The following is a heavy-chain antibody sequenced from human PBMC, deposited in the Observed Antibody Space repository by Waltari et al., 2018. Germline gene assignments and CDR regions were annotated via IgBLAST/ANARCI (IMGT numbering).Heavy chain of an antibody. Sequence: QVQLVQSGAEVKKPGSSVKVSCKASGGTFSSYAISWVRQAPGQGLEWMGGIIPVFGTANYAQKFQGRVTITADESTSTAYMELSSLRSEDTAVYYCARVVAAAGFNYYYYMDVWGKGTTVTVSS. V-gene: IGHV1-69*01. CDR1: GGTFSSYA. D-gene: IGHD6-13*01. CDR3: ARVVAAAGFNYYYYMDV. CDR2: IIPVFGTA. J-gene: IGHJ6*03.